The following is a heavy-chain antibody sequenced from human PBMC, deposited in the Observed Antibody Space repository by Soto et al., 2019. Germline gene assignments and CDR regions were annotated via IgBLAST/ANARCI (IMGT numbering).Heavy chain of an antibody. J-gene: IGHJ4*02. D-gene: IGHD3-16*01. CDR1: GGSFSSYY. V-gene: IGHV4-34*01. CDR3: ARDVTSGGEGQRYFDY. CDR2: INHSGST. Sequence: PSETLSLTCAVYGGSFSSYYWSWIRQPPGKGLEWIGEINHSGSTNYNPSLKSRVTISVDTSKNQFSLKLSSVTAADTAVYYCARDVTSGGEGQRYFDYWGQGTLVTVSS.